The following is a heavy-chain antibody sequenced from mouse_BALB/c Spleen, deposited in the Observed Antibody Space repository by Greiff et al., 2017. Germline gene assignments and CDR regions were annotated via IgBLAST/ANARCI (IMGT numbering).Heavy chain of an antibody. V-gene: IGHV1-69*02. CDR2: IYPSDSYT. D-gene: IGHD1-1*01. CDR1: GYTFTSYW. Sequence: QVQLQQPGAELVRPGASVKLSCKASGYTFTSYWINWVKQRPGQGLEWIGNIYPSDSYTNYNQKFKDKATLTVDKSSSTAYMQLSSPTSEDSAVYYCTRGYYYGSEWFAYWGQGTLVTVSA. J-gene: IGHJ3*01. CDR3: TRGYYYGSEWFAY.